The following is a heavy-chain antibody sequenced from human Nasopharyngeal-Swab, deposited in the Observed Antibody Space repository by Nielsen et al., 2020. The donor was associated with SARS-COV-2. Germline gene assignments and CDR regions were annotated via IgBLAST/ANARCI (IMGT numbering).Heavy chain of an antibody. V-gene: IGHV3-11*04. J-gene: IGHJ5*02. CDR1: GFTFSDYY. CDR2: ISSSGSMI. Sequence: GESLKISCAASGFTFSDYYTSWIRQAPGKGLGWVSYISSSGSMIYYADSVKGRFTISRDNAKNSLYLQMNSLRAEDTAVYYCARGLTIFDWFDPWGQGTLVSVSS. CDR3: ARGLTIFDWFDP. D-gene: IGHD3-3*01.